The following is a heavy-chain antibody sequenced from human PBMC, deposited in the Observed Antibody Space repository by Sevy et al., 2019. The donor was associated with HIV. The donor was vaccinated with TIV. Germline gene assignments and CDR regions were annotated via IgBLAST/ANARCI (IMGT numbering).Heavy chain of an antibody. CDR1: GFTFTTYY. J-gene: IGHJ4*02. CDR2: ITSGGDYM. CDR3: AREGYGSGNYPFDY. V-gene: IGHV3-21*01. Sequence: GGSLRLSCVASGFTFTTYYMHWVRQAPGKGLEWVSSITSGGDYMNYADSMKGRITISRDNAKNSLYLQVNSLRAEDTAEYYCAREGYGSGNYPFDYWGRGTLVTVSS. D-gene: IGHD3-10*01.